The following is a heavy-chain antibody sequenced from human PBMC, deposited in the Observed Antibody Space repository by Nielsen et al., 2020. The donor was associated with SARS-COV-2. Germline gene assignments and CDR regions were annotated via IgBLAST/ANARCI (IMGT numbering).Heavy chain of an antibody. CDR3: AKDLLRVAAGFDY. V-gene: IGHV3-23*01. CDR2: ISGSGGST. Sequence: GESLKISCAASGFTFSSYAMSWVRQAPGKGLEWVSAISGSGGSTYYADSVKGRFTISRDNSKNTLYLQMNSLRAEDTAVYYCAKDLLRVAAGFDYWGQGTPVTVSS. CDR1: GFTFSSYA. J-gene: IGHJ4*02. D-gene: IGHD6-13*01.